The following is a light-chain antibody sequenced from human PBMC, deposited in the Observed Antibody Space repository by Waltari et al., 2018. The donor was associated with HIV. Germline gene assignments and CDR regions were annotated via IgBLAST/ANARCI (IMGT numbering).Light chain of an antibody. CDR2: LGL. J-gene: IGKJ1*01. V-gene: IGKV2-28*01. Sequence: DIAMIQSPDSLAVSPGEPASISCRSSQSLLHQNGQNYLDWYIQRPGQAPELLIYLGLRPASGVPDRIAGSGSGTDFILKISRVEPEDVGVYYCMHGQQTPVFGQGTKVEV. CDR3: MHGQQTPV. CDR1: QSLLHQNGQNY.